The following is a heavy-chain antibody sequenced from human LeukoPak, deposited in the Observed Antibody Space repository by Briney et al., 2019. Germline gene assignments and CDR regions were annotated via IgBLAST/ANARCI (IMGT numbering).Heavy chain of an antibody. CDR3: VRHEKKRGGDY. D-gene: IGHD3-16*01. J-gene: IGHJ4*02. CDR2: INEGGSGK. V-gene: IGHV3-7*01. Sequence: GGSLRLSCEAYGFIFTDYWMSWVRQVPGKGLEWVTNINEGGSGKYYVDSVKGRFTISRDNAKNSLYLHMNSLRAEDTAVYYCVRHEKKRGGDYWGQGILVTVSS. CDR1: GFIFTDYW.